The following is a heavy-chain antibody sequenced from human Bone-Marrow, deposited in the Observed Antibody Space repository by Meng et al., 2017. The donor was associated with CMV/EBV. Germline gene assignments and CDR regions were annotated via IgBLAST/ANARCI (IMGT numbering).Heavy chain of an antibody. J-gene: IGHJ6*02. CDR1: GGTFSSYA. Sequence: SVKVSCKASGGTFSSYAFSWVRQAPGQGLEWMGGIIPIFAIANYAQKFQGRVTITTDESTSTAYRELSSLRSEDTAVYYCARDRTGDCSSTSCYNYYYYYGMDVWGQGTTVTVSS. CDR3: ARDRTGDCSSTSCYNYYYYYGMDV. CDR2: IIPIFAIA. D-gene: IGHD2-2*02. V-gene: IGHV1-69*05.